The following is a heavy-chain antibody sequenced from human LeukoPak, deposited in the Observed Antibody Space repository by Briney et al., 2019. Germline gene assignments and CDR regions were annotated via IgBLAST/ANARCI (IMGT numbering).Heavy chain of an antibody. Sequence: ASVKVSCKASGYTFSTDGISWVRQAPGQGLEWMGWISSYNGNTKYAEKLQGRVTMTTDTSTSTAYMELRSLRSDDTAVYYCARVQLERSGEPFDYWGQGTLVTVSS. J-gene: IGHJ4*02. V-gene: IGHV1-18*01. D-gene: IGHD1-1*01. CDR3: ARVQLERSGEPFDY. CDR2: ISSYNGNT. CDR1: GYTFSTDG.